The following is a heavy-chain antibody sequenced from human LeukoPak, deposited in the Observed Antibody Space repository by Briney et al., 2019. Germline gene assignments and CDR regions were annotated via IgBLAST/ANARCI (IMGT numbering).Heavy chain of an antibody. Sequence: SETLSLTCTVSGGSISSYYWSWIRQPPGKGLEWIGYIYYSGSTNYNPSLKSRVTTSVDTSKNQFSLKLSSVTAADTAVYYCARAGANWRTYWYFDLWGRGTLVTVSS. J-gene: IGHJ2*01. CDR2: IYYSGST. V-gene: IGHV4-59*01. D-gene: IGHD4/OR15-4a*01. CDR1: GGSISSYY. CDR3: ARAGANWRTYWYFDL.